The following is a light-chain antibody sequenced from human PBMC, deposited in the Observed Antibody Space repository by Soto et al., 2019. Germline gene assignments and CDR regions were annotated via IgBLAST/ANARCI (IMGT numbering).Light chain of an antibody. V-gene: IGLV2-14*01. Sequence: QSALTQPASVSGSPGQSITISCTGTSSDVGGYNYVSWYQQHPGKAPKLMIYEVSNRPSGVSNRFSGSKSDNTASLTISGLQAEDEADYYCSSYTTSSTPYVFGTRSKVTVL. CDR2: EVS. CDR1: SSDVGGYNY. CDR3: SSYTTSSTPYV. J-gene: IGLJ1*01.